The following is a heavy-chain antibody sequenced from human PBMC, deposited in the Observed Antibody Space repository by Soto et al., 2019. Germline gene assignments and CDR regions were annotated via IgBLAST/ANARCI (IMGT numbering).Heavy chain of an antibody. Sequence: EVQLVESGGGLIQPGGPMRLSCAASGFTFSAYSMNWVRQAPGKGLEWVSYIDSSSTTIYYADSVKGRFTISRDNAKNSLYLQMNSLRDEDTAVYYCARDRGSYPAYWGQGTLVTVSS. CDR2: IDSSSTTI. D-gene: IGHD1-26*01. J-gene: IGHJ4*02. CDR3: ARDRGSYPAY. CDR1: GFTFSAYS. V-gene: IGHV3-48*02.